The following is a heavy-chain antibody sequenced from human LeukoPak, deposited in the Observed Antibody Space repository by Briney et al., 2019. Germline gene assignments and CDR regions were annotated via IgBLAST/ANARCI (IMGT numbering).Heavy chain of an antibody. J-gene: IGHJ4*02. CDR1: GFPFSDVW. D-gene: IGHD3-22*01. V-gene: IGHV3-15*01. CDR2: IKSRADGGTA. CDR3: TTDWYYYDSSGYYPIF. Sequence: GGSLRLSCAASGFPFSDVWMSWVRQAPGKGLEWVGRIKSRADGGTAVYAAPLKGRFTFSRDDSKNTLYLQMNSLKTEDTAVYYCTTDWYYYDSSGYYPIFWGQGTLVTVSS.